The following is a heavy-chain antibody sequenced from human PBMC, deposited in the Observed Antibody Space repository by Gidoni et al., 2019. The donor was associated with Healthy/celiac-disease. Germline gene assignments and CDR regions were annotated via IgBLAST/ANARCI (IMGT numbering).Heavy chain of an antibody. CDR3: AREGGYFPYYFDY. V-gene: IGHV3-53*01. CDR1: GFTVISSY. Sequence: EVQLVESGGGLIQPGGSLRLSCAASGFTVISSYMSWVRQAPGKGLEWVSVIYSGGSTYYADSVKGRFTISRDNSKNTLYLQMNSLRAEDTAVYYCAREGGYFPYYFDYWGQGTLVTVSS. CDR2: IYSGGST. D-gene: IGHD6-13*01. J-gene: IGHJ4*02.